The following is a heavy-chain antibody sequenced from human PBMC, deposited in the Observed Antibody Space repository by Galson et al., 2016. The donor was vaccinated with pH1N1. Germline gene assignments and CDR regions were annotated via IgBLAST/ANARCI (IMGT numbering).Heavy chain of an antibody. CDR2: IYYSGST. D-gene: IGHD3-10*01. V-gene: IGHV4-39*07. CDR3: ARVGATHFGPGSYYDNPFDT. Sequence: ETLSLTCTVSGGSISSANYYWGWIRQPPGKGLEWIASIYYSGSTYYNPSLKSRVTISVDTSKNQFSLRLGSVTAADTAVYSCARVGATHFGPGSYYDNPFDTWGQGTLVTVSS. CDR1: GGSISSANYY. J-gene: IGHJ4*02.